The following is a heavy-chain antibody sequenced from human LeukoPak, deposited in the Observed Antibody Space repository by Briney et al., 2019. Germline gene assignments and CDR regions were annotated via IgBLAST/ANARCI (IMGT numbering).Heavy chain of an antibody. D-gene: IGHD6-19*01. CDR2: IRSKAYNGTP. V-gene: IGHV3-49*02. CDR1: SHPLGQYH. CDR3: TRGPVTGLLSSNKCYYMDV. Sequence: HPGVSLSLPCTTSSHPLGQYHVSWLRQSPGKGVEGVGYIRSKAYNGTPEHAACVKRRFTIPCEDSKVISYQQMDSLKPGCEALFFCTRGPVTGLLSSNKCYYMDVWGKGTTVTISS. J-gene: IGHJ6*03.